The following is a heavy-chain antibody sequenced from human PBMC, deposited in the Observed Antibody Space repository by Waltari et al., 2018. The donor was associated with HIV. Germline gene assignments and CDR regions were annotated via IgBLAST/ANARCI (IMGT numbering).Heavy chain of an antibody. D-gene: IGHD6-13*01. CDR2: IYYSGST. V-gene: IGHV4-59*01. J-gene: IGHJ4*02. Sequence: QVQLQESGPGLVKPSETLPLICTVSGGSSSNYYWTWLRQPPGKGLEWIGYIYYSGSTNYNPSLKSRVTISVDTSKNQFSLKVRSVTAADTARYYCARVDRYTSSGLDYWGQGTLVNVSS. CDR3: ARVDRYTSSGLDY. CDR1: GGSSSNYY.